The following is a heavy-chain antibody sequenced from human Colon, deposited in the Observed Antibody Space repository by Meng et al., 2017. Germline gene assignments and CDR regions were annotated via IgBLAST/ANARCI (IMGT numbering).Heavy chain of an antibody. V-gene: IGHV4-61*01. CDR1: GGSVSSGSYY. CDR2: IYYTGST. CDR3: ARGPLDY. Sequence: PAPGPGLVRPSATLSLPCTVSGGSVSSGSYYWSWIRQPPGKGLEWIGYIYYTGSTNYNPSLKSRVTISVDTSKNQFSLKLSSVIAADTAVYYCARGPLDYWGQGTLVTVSS. J-gene: IGHJ4*02.